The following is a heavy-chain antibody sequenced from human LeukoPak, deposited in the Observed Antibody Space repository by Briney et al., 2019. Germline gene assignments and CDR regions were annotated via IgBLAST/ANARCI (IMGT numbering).Heavy chain of an antibody. CDR1: GFTFSSYG. V-gene: IGHV3-23*01. CDR2: ISGSGGST. CDR3: AKEHIVVVTAIHDFDY. D-gene: IGHD2-21*02. J-gene: IGHJ4*02. Sequence: PGGSLRLSCAASGFTFSSYGMSWVRQAPGKGLEWVSAISGSGGSTYYADSVKGRFTISRDNSKNTLYLQMNSLRAEDTAVYYCAKEHIVVVTAIHDFDYWGQGTLVSVSS.